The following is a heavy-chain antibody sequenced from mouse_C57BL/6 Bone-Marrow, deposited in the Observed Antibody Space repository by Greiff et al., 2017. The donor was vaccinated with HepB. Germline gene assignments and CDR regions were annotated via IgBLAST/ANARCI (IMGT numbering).Heavy chain of an antibody. CDR1: GFNIKDYY. V-gene: IGHV14-1*01. CDR3: TCHYYGAFDY. J-gene: IGHJ2*01. D-gene: IGHD1-2*01. Sequence: EVQLQQSGAELVRPGASVKLSCTASGFNIKDYYMHWVKQRPEQGLEWIGRIDPEDGDTEYAPKFQGKATMTADTSSNTAYLQLSSLTSEDTAVCYYTCHYYGAFDYWGQGTTLTVSS. CDR2: IDPEDGDT.